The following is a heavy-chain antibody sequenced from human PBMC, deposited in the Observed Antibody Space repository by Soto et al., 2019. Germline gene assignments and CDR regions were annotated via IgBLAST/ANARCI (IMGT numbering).Heavy chain of an antibody. Sequence: SETLSLTCAVYGGSFSGYYWSWIRQPPGKGLEWIGEISHSGSTNYNPSLKSRVTITVDTSKNQFSLKLSSVTAADTAMYYCARGSTTEKVDSWGQGSLVTVSS. CDR2: ISHSGST. V-gene: IGHV4-34*01. CDR3: ARGSTTEKVDS. J-gene: IGHJ4*02. CDR1: GGSFSGYY.